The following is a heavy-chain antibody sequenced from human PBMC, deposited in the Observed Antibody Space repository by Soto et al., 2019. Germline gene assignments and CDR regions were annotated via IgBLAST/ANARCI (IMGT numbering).Heavy chain of an antibody. D-gene: IGHD3-22*01. CDR3: ARDRNYYDSSGLDY. V-gene: IGHV3-33*01. Sequence: PGGSLRLSCAASGFIFSRNGMHGVRQAPGKGLEWVAGTWYDGRTKYYADSVKGRFTISRDNSENTLYLQMSSLRAEDTAVYYCARDRNYYDSSGLDYWGQGTLVTVSS. CDR1: GFIFSRNG. CDR2: TWYDGRTK. J-gene: IGHJ4*02.